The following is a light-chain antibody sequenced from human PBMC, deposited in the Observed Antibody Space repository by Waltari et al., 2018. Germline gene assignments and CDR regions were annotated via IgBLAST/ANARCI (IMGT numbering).Light chain of an antibody. CDR2: ENN. Sequence: QSVLTQPPSVSAAPGPTVTISCSGSSSHIGNDYVSWYQQLPGTAPKLFIYENNKRPSGIPDRFSGSKSGTSATLGITGLQTGDEADYYCGTWDTSLSALIFGGGTKLTVL. V-gene: IGLV1-51*02. J-gene: IGLJ2*01. CDR1: SSHIGNDY. CDR3: GTWDTSLSALI.